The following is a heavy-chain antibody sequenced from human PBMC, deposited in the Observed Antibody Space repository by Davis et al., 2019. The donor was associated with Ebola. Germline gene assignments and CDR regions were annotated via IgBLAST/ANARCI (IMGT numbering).Heavy chain of an antibody. CDR1: GFTFSSYA. CDR2: ISGSGGST. V-gene: IGHV3-23*01. CDR3: ANHPKQQLWFDP. Sequence: PGGSLRLSCTASGFTFSSYAMSWVRQAPGKGLEWVSAISGSGGSTYYADSVKGRFTISRDNSKNTLYLQMNSLRAEDTAVYYCANHPKQQLWFDPWGQGTLVTVSS. J-gene: IGHJ5*02. D-gene: IGHD6-13*01.